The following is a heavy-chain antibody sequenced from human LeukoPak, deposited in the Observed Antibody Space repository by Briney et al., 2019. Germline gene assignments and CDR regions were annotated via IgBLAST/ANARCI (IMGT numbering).Heavy chain of an antibody. CDR2: IDPSDSYT. V-gene: IGHV5-10-1*01. Sequence: PGESLKISCKGSGYSFTSYWISWVRQMPGKGLEWMGRIDPSDSYTNYSPSFQGHVTISADKSISTAYLQWSSLKASDTAMYYCARVGYCSGGSCPLTDYWGQGTLVTVSS. CDR3: ARVGYCSGGSCPLTDY. CDR1: GYSFTSYW. J-gene: IGHJ4*02. D-gene: IGHD2-15*01.